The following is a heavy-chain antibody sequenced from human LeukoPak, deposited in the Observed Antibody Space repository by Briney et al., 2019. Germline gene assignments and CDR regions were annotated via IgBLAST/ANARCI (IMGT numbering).Heavy chain of an antibody. CDR1: GFTFNTYA. Sequence: PGGSLRLSCVASGFTFNTYAMGWVRQAPGKGPEWVANVNRDGSETYYLDSVKGRFTISKDNAKNSLYLQMNSLRAEDTALYHCARNNGMDVWGQGTTVIVSS. J-gene: IGHJ6*02. CDR3: ARNNGMDV. V-gene: IGHV3-7*03. CDR2: VNRDGSET.